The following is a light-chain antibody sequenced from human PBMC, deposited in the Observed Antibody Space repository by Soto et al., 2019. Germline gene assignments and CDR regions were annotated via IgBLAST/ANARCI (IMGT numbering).Light chain of an antibody. V-gene: IGLV1-40*01. CDR3: QSYDSSLSAVV. CDR1: SSNIGAGYD. Sequence: QSVLTQPPSVSGAPGQRVTISCTGSSSNIGAGYDVHWYQQLPGIAPKLLIYSNSNRPSGVPDRFSGSKSGTSASLAITGLQAEDEADYYCQSYDSSLSAVVFGGGTKLTVL. J-gene: IGLJ2*01. CDR2: SNS.